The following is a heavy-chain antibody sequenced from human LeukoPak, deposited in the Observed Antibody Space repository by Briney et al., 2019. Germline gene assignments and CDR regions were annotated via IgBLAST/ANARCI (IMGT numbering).Heavy chain of an antibody. Sequence: GGSLRLSCAASGFTVSTIHISWVRQAPGKGLEWVSIIYTGGSAQYAESVKGRFTISRDSSRNAVYLQMNSLRAEDTAVYYCVSGTIFGVTITDCWGQGTLVTVSS. CDR1: GFTVSTIH. D-gene: IGHD3-3*01. J-gene: IGHJ4*02. CDR3: VSGTIFGVTITDC. V-gene: IGHV3-53*01. CDR2: IYTGGSA.